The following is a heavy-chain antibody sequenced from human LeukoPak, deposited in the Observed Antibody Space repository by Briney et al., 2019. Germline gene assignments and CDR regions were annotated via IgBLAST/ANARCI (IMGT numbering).Heavy chain of an antibody. CDR2: INPNSGGT. J-gene: IGHJ6*02. V-gene: IGHV1-2*02. D-gene: IGHD3-10*01. Sequence: ASVKVSFKASGSTFTVYYMHWVRQAPGQGLEWMGWINPNSGGTNYAQKFQGRVTMTRDTSISTAYMELSRLRSDDTAVYYCARCATMVRGVMDVWGQGTTVTVSS. CDR3: ARCATMVRGVMDV. CDR1: GSTFTVYY.